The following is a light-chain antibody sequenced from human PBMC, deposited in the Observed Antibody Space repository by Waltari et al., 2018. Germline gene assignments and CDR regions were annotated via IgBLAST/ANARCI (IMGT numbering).Light chain of an antibody. CDR3: CSYTGSSTM. J-gene: IGLJ3*02. CDR2: EVS. V-gene: IGLV2-23*02. CDR1: SSDVGSYKL. Sequence: QSALTQPASVSGSPGQSITISCTGTSSDVGSYKLVSWYQQHPGKASKLIIYEVSYRPSGVSDRFSGSKSGNTASLTISGLQAEDEADYYCCSYTGSSTMFGGGTKLTVL.